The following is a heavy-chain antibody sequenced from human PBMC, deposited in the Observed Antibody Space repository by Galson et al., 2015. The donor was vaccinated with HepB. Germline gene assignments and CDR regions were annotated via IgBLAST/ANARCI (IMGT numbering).Heavy chain of an antibody. CDR1: GFTFSSYS. CDR3: ARVDWRGEEQIDY. D-gene: IGHD3/OR15-3a*01. V-gene: IGHV3-21*01. J-gene: IGHJ4*02. Sequence: SLRLSCAASGFTFSSYSMNWVRQAPGKGLEWVSSISSSSSYIYYADSVKGRFTISRDNAKNSLYLQMNRLRAEDTALYYCARVDWRGEEQIDYWGQGTLVTVSS. CDR2: ISSSSSYI.